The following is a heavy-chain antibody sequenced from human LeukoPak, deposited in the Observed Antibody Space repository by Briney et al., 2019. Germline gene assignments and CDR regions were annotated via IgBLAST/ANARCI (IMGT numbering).Heavy chain of an antibody. J-gene: IGHJ3*02. Sequence: GESLKISCKGSGYSFTSYWIGWVRQMPGKGLEWMGIIYPGDSDTRYSPSFQGQVTISADKSISTAYLQWSSLKASDTAMYYCASWVGVVVPAAIARDDAFDIWGQGTMVTVSS. CDR2: IYPGDSDT. CDR1: GYSFTSYW. CDR3: ASWVGVVVPAAIARDDAFDI. V-gene: IGHV5-51*01. D-gene: IGHD2-2*02.